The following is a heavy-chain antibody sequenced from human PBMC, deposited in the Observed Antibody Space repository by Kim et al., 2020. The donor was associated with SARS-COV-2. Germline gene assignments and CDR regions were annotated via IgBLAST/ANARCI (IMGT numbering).Heavy chain of an antibody. CDR2: IRDSDEKT. CDR3: AKSRLAAAGTGAFDI. J-gene: IGHJ3*02. D-gene: IGHD6-13*01. Sequence: GGSLRLSCAASGFTFNNDPMSWVRQAPEKRLEWVSTIRDSDEKTYYADSVKGRFTISRDTSKNTLYLHMNSLRAEDTAIYYCAKSRLAAAGTGAFDIWGQGTVVTVS. CDR1: GFTFNNDP. V-gene: IGHV3-23*01.